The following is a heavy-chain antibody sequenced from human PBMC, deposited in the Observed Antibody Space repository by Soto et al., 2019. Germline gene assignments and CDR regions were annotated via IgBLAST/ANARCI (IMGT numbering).Heavy chain of an antibody. J-gene: IGHJ4*02. CDR3: ARGMGQPLDY. V-gene: IGHV1-18*01. CDR1: GYTFTSYD. Sequence: QVQLVQSGAEVKKPGASVKVSCKASGYTFTSYDISWVRQAPGQGLEWMGWISTYNGNTNYAQKPXSRVTMPTDTSPSTAYTELRSLRSADTAVYYCARGMGQPLDYWGQGTLVTVSS. D-gene: IGHD3-16*01. CDR2: ISTYNGNT.